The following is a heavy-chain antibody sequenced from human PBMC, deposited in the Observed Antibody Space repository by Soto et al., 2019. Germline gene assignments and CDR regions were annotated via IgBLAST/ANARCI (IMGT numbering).Heavy chain of an antibody. V-gene: IGHV1-69*08. Sequence: QVQLVQSGAEVKKPGYSVRVSCRSSGDTFSSYIVNWLRLAPGRGLEWTGRVIPVLTTTDYAQNFRGRVTISADRSTNTVYLDLSSLRSDDTAVYYCARRRYCGYDCYHKHYYGMDVWGQGSLVTVAS. CDR2: VIPVLTTT. D-gene: IGHD2-21*02. CDR3: ARRRYCGYDCYHKHYYGMDV. J-gene: IGHJ6*02. CDR1: GDTFSSYI.